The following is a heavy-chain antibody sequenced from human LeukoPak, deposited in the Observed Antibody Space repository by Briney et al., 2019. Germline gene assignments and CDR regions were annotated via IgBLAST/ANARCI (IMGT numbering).Heavy chain of an antibody. CDR2: SRNKANFYTT. CDR1: GFTFSDHY. V-gene: IGHV3-72*01. J-gene: IGHJ4*02. Sequence: GGSLRLSCVASGFTFSDHYIDWVRQAPGRGLEWVGRSRNKANFYTTEYAASVKARFTISRDDSKNSLNLQMNSLKTEDTAVYYCTRVPRGGTYFDYWGQGTLVTVSS. CDR3: TRVPRGGTYFDY. D-gene: IGHD1-26*01.